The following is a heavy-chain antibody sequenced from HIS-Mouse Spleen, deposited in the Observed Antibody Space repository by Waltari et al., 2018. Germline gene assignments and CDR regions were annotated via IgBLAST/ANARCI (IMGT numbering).Heavy chain of an antibody. CDR1: GGSISSSSYY. CDR3: AREIPYSSSWYDWYFDL. J-gene: IGHJ2*01. Sequence: QLQLQESGPGLVKPSETLSLTCTVSGGSISSSSYYWGWIRQPPGKGLEWIRSIYYSGRNYYNPSLKSRVTISVDTSKNQCSLKRSSVTAADTAVYYCAREIPYSSSWYDWYFDLWGRGTLVTVSS. V-gene: IGHV4-39*07. CDR2: IYYSGRN. D-gene: IGHD6-13*01.